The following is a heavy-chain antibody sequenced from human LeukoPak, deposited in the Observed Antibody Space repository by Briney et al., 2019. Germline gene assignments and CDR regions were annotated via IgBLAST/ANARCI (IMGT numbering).Heavy chain of an antibody. V-gene: IGHV4-30-2*01. CDR1: GGSISSGGYY. CDR2: IHHSGST. D-gene: IGHD2-15*01. Sequence: TLSLTCTVSGGSISSGGYYWSWIRQPPGKGLEWIGYIHHSGSTYYNPSLKSRVTIPVDRSKNQFSLKLSSVTAADTAVYYCAKLYCSGGSCSRGYFQHWGQGTLVTVSS. J-gene: IGHJ1*01. CDR3: AKLYCSGGSCSRGYFQH.